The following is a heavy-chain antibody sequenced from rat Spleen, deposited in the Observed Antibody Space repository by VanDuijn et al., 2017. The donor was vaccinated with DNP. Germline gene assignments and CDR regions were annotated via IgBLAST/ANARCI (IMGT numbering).Heavy chain of an antibody. Sequence: EVQLQESGPGLVKPSQSLSLTCSVTGYSITSNYWGWIRKFPGNKMEWIGHISYSGGTTYNPSLKSRIFITRDTSKNQFFLQLNSVTTEDTATYYCARHNNFYAMDAWGQGTSVTVSS. CDR2: ISYSGGT. CDR3: ARHNNFYAMDA. V-gene: IGHV3-1*01. J-gene: IGHJ4*01. CDR1: GYSITSNY. D-gene: IGHD1-10*01.